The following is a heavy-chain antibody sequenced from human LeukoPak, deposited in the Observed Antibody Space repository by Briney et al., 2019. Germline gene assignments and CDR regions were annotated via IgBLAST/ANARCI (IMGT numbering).Heavy chain of an antibody. CDR3: AKHGTYYDFWSGQYYFDY. J-gene: IGHJ4*02. CDR1: GFSVSSNY. CDR2: ISGSGDST. V-gene: IGHV3-23*01. D-gene: IGHD3-3*01. Sequence: GGSLRLSCAVSGFSVSSNYMSWVRQAPGKGLEWVSGISGSGDSTNYADSVKGRFTISRDNSRNTLYLQMNSLRAEDTAVYYCAKHGTYYDFWSGQYYFDYWGQGTLVTVSS.